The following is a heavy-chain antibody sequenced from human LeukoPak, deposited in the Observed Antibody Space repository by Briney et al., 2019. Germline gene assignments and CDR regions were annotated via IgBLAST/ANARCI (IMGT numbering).Heavy chain of an antibody. V-gene: IGHV3-30*18. Sequence: GGSLRLSCAASGFTFSSYGMPWVRQAPGKGLEWVAVISYDGSNKYYADSVKGRFTISRDNSKNTLYLQMNSLRAEDTAVYYCAKDGGRDQCFDYWGQGTLVTVSS. J-gene: IGHJ4*02. CDR1: GFTFSSYG. CDR2: ISYDGSNK. D-gene: IGHD1-26*01. CDR3: AKDGGRDQCFDY.